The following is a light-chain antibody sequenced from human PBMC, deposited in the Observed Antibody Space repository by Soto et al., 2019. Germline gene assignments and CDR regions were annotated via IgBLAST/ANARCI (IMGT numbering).Light chain of an antibody. CDR3: LQHNDYPYT. V-gene: IGKV1-17*01. J-gene: IGKJ2*01. Sequence: DIRMTQSPSSLSASVGDRVTITCRASQGIGNDLGWYQQKPGKAPNRLIFAASSLQSGVPSRFSGSGSGTEFTLTISSLQPEDFATYYCLQHNDYPYTFGQGTKLEIK. CDR1: QGIGND. CDR2: AAS.